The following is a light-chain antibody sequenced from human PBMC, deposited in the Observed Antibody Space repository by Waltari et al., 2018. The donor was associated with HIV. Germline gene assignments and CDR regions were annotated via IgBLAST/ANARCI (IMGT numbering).Light chain of an antibody. CDR2: AAS. CDR3: QQANSFPALT. V-gene: IGKV1-12*01. CDR1: KGISNW. Sequence: DIQMKQSPSSVSASVGDRATITCRADKGISNWLPWYQQKPGKAPKLLIDAASSLQSGVPSRISGSGSGTDFTLTSSMLQPEECATYYCQQANSFPALTFGGGTKVEIK. J-gene: IGKJ4*02.